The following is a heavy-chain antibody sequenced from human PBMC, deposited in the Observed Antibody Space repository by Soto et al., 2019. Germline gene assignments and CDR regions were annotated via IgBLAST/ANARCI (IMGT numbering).Heavy chain of an antibody. CDR2: ISHAGAFK. J-gene: IGHJ4*02. V-gene: IGHV3-30*18. CDR1: GFTFSSYG. CDR3: AKDYGPKAPYPYSNTHTDF. D-gene: IGHD6-13*01. Sequence: QRHLVESGGGVVQPGRSLRLSCAASGFTFSSYGMHWLRQAPGKGLEWVAVISHAGAFKDYADSVKGRFTISRDNSENTLFLEMNSLGPSNTAVYYCAKDYGPKAPYPYSNTHTDFWGQGTRVTVSS.